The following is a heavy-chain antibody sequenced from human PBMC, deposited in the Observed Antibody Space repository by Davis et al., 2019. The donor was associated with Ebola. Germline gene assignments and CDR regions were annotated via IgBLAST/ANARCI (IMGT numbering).Heavy chain of an antibody. J-gene: IGHJ4*02. CDR1: GASISSYY. CDR2: IYSSGTT. D-gene: IGHD5-12*01. V-gene: IGHV4-59*01. Sequence: MPSETLSLTCTVSGASISSYYWTWIRQTPGKGLEWIGYIYSSGTTNYNPSLKSRVTMSLDTSKNQFSLKLSSVTATDTAVYYCARGGVTTIYFDNWGQGTLVTVSS. CDR3: ARGGVTTIYFDN.